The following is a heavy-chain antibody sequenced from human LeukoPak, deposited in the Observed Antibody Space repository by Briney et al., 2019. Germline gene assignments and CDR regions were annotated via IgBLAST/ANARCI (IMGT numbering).Heavy chain of an antibody. V-gene: IGHV4-34*01. Sequence: SETLSLTCAVYGGSFSGYYWSWIRQPPGKELEWIGEINHSGSTNYNPSLKSRVTISVDTSKNQFSLKLSSVTAADTAVYYCARRITMARGFNYWGQGTLVTVSS. D-gene: IGHD3-10*01. CDR3: ARRITMARGFNY. CDR1: GGSFSGYY. J-gene: IGHJ4*02. CDR2: INHSGST.